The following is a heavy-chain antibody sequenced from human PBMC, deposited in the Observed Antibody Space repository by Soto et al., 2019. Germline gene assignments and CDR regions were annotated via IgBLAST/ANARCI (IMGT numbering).Heavy chain of an antibody. CDR1: GGSISSYY. CDR3: ARHKLEAPRFDY. CDR2: IYYSGST. J-gene: IGHJ4*02. V-gene: IGHV4-59*08. Sequence: PSETLSLTCTVSGGSISSYYWSWIRQSPGKGLEWIGYIYYSGSTNYNPSLKSRVTISVDTSKNQFSLKLSSVTAADTAVYYCARHKLEAPRFDYWGQGTLVTVSS.